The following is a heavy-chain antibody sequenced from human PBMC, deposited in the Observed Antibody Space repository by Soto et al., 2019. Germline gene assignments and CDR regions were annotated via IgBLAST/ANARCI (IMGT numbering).Heavy chain of an antibody. V-gene: IGHV1-69*04. Sequence: SVKVSCKASGGTFSSYTISWVRQAPGQGLERMGRIIPILGIANYAQKFQGRVTITADKSTSTAYMELSSLRSEDTAVYYCERDLGIAVAGTPLDYWCQGILVTVS. J-gene: IGHJ4*02. CDR2: IIPILGIA. D-gene: IGHD6-19*01. CDR3: ERDLGIAVAGTPLDY. CDR1: GGTFSSYT.